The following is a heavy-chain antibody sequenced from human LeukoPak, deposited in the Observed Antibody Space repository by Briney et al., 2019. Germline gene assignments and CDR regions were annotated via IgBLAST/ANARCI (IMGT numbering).Heavy chain of an antibody. V-gene: IGHV3-15*05. CDR1: GFTFSKAW. Sequence: KAGGSLRLSCAASGFTFSKAWMIWVRQAPGKGLEWVARIKTKPEGGTTDYAAPVKGRFTISRDDSKNTLYLQMNSLKTEDTAVYYCTSSGSRWDYFDYWGQGTLATVSS. CDR3: TSSGSRWDYFDY. D-gene: IGHD4-23*01. CDR2: IKTKPEGGTT. J-gene: IGHJ4*02.